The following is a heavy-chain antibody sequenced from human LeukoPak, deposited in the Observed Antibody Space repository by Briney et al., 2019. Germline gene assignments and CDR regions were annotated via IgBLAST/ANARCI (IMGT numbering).Heavy chain of an antibody. D-gene: IGHD2-2*01. CDR2: ISGSGGST. CDR3: AKGNADKPPYASWQWYY. J-gene: IGHJ4*02. CDR1: GFTFSSYA. Sequence: GGSLRLSCAASGFTFSSYAMSWVRQAPGKGLEWVSAISGSGGSTYYADSVKGRFTISRDNSKNTLYLQMNSLRAEDTAVYYCAKGNADKPPYASWQWYYWGQRTLVTVSS. V-gene: IGHV3-23*01.